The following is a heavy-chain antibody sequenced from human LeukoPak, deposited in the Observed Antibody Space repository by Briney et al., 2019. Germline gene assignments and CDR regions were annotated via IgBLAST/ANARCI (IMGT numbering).Heavy chain of an antibody. V-gene: IGHV4-59*12. CDR1: GGSISSYY. CDR2: IYYSGST. J-gene: IGHJ5*02. D-gene: IGHD3-3*01. CDR3: ARATIFGVVSELFWFDP. Sequence: PSETLSLTCTVSGGSISSYYWSWIRQPPGKGLEWIGYIYYSGSTNYNPSLKSRVTISVDTSKNQFSLKLSSVTAADTAVYYCARATIFGVVSELFWFDPWGQGTLVTVSS.